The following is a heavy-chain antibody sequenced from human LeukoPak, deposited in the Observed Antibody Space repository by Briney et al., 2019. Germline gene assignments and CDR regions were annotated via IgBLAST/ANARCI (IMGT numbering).Heavy chain of an antibody. CDR2: IYWNDDK. V-gene: IGHV2-5*01. D-gene: IGHD1-14*01. J-gene: IGHJ4*02. CDR3: AHSQNNRVKKPFDY. CDR1: GFSLSTSGVG. Sequence: SGPTLVNPTQTLTLTCTFSGFSLSTSGVGVGWIRQPPGKALEWLALIYWNDDKRYSPSPKSRLTITKDTSKNQVVLTMTNMDPVDTATYYCAHSQNNRVKKPFDYWGQGTLVTVSS.